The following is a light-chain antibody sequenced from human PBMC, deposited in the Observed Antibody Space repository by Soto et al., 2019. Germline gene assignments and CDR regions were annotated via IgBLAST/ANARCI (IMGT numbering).Light chain of an antibody. CDR2: GAS. Sequence: TQSPATLSVSPGERASLSCRASLSVSSNLACYQQKPVQAPRLLIYGASTRATAIPARFSGSGSGTEFTLTISSLQSEDFAVYYCQQYNNWPVTFGQGTKVDIK. J-gene: IGKJ1*01. CDR3: QQYNNWPVT. V-gene: IGKV3-15*01. CDR1: LSVSSN.